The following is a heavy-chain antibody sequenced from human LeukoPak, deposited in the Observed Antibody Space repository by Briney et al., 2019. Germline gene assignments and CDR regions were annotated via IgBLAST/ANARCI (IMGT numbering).Heavy chain of an antibody. CDR3: ARDCSSTSCYDY. CDR2: ISSSGSTI. J-gene: IGHJ4*02. D-gene: IGHD2-2*01. CDR1: GFTFSSYE. V-gene: IGHV3-48*03. Sequence: GGSLRLSCAASGFTFSSYEMNWVRQAPGKGLEWVSYISSSGSTIYYADSVKGRFTISRDNAKNSLYLQMNSLRAEDTAAYYCARDCSSTSCYDYWGQGTLVTVSS.